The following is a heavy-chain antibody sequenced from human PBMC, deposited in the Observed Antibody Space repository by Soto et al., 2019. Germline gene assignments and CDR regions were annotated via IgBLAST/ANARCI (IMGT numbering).Heavy chain of an antibody. V-gene: IGHV3-30*18. CDR3: VKDGSSGWPYYYGMDV. D-gene: IGHD6-19*01. Sequence: GGSLRLSCAASGFTFIGYGMHWVRQAPGKGLEWVAVISYDGSKKYYADSVKGRFFISRDSSKNTLYLEMSSLRAEDTAVYYCVKDGSSGWPYYYGMDVWGQGTTVTVSS. J-gene: IGHJ6*02. CDR2: ISYDGSKK. CDR1: GFTFIGYG.